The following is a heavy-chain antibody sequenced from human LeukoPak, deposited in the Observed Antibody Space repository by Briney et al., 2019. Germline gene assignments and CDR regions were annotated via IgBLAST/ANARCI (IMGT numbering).Heavy chain of an antibody. D-gene: IGHD2-15*01. Sequence: GRSLRLSCADSGVTVNSYGMHWVRQAPGKGLEWVSAISGSGAGTYYADSVKGRFTISRDNSKNTLYLQMNSLRAVDTAVYFWFSHDIVTGVSASYGLQYWGQGTLVTVSS. CDR3: FSHDIVTGVSASYGLQY. CDR2: ISGSGAGT. CDR1: GVTVNSYG. J-gene: IGHJ1*01. V-gene: IGHV3-23*01.